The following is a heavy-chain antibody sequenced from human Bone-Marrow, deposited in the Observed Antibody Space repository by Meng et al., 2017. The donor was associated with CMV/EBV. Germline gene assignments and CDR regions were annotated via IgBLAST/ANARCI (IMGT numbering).Heavy chain of an antibody. CDR2: IRYDGSNE. CDR1: GFDFNNFD. J-gene: IGHJ6*02. Sequence: GESLKISCTASGFDFNNFDMHWVRQAPGKGLEWVTSIRYDGSNEYYVDSVKGRFTISRGNSKNTVYLEMSSLRPDDTSRYYCAKDYYGMDVWGQGTMVTVSS. V-gene: IGHV3-30*02. CDR3: AKDYYGMDV.